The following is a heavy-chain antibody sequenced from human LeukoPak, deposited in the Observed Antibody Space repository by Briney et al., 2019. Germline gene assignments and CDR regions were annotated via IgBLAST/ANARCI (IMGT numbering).Heavy chain of an antibody. J-gene: IGHJ5*02. CDR2: IKSKTDGGTT. V-gene: IGHV3-15*01. D-gene: IGHD3-3*01. CDR1: GFTFSNAW. Sequence: PGGSLRLSCAASGFTFSNAWMSWGRHGPGRGLEWVGRIKSKTDGGTTDYAAPVKGRFTISRDDSKNTLYLQMNSLKTEDTAVYYCTTDPLRPNWFDPWGQGTLVTVSS. CDR3: TTDPLRPNWFDP.